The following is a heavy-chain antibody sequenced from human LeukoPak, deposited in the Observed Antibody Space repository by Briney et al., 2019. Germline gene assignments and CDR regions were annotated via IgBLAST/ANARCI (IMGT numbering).Heavy chain of an antibody. Sequence: PGGSLRLSCAASGFTFSSYAMSWVRQAPGKGLEWVSAISGSGGSTYYADSVKGRFTISRDNSKNTLYLQMNSLRAEDTAVYYCAGYYYDSSGYLWYFDYWGQGTLVTVSS. CDR2: ISGSGGST. CDR3: AGYYYDSSGYLWYFDY. CDR1: GFTFSSYA. J-gene: IGHJ4*02. V-gene: IGHV3-23*01. D-gene: IGHD3-22*01.